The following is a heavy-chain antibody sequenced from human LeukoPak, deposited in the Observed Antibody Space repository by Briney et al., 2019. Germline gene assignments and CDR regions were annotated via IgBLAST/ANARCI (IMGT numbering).Heavy chain of an antibody. Sequence: AGGSLRLSCVASGFTFSDYGMHWVRQAPGKGLEWVAVIWFDESNKYYADSVKGRFTISRDNSKNTLYLQMNSLRVEDTAVYYCARDFGGDGYNWWGQGTLVTVSS. D-gene: IGHD5-24*01. J-gene: IGHJ4*02. CDR2: IWFDESNK. CDR1: GFTFSDYG. V-gene: IGHV3-33*01. CDR3: ARDFGGDGYNW.